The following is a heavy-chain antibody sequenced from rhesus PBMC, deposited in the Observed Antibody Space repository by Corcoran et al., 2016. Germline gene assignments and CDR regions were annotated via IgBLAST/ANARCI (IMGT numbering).Heavy chain of an antibody. CDR2: ISYCGST. D-gene: IGHD1-44*02. Sequence: QLQLQESGPGLVKPSETLSLTCAVSGGSISGGYGWSWIRQPPGKGLVGIGYISYCGSTSYNPSLKGRVTISRDTSKSQFALKLSAVTAADTAVYYCARDGAWTPRDYWGQGVLVTVSS. J-gene: IGHJ4*01. CDR1: GGSISGGYG. V-gene: IGHV4-122*02. CDR3: ARDGAWTPRDY.